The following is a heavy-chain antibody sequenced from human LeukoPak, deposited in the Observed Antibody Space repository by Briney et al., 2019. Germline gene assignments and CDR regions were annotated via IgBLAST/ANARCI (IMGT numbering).Heavy chain of an antibody. D-gene: IGHD1-26*01. CDR1: GFTFSSYG. CDR2: IGSAI. J-gene: IGHJ4*02. CDR3: ARDLLGWELHYFDY. V-gene: IGHV3-48*01. Sequence: GGTLRLSCAASGFTFSSYGMSWVRQAPGKGLEWISYIGSAIYYADSVKGRFTISRDNAKNSLYLQMNSLRAEDTAVYYCARDLLGWELHYFDYWGQGTLVTVSS.